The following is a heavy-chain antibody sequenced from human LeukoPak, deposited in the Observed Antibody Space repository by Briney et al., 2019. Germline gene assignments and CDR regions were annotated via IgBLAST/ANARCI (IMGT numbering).Heavy chain of an antibody. Sequence: SGGSLRLSCAASGFTFSMSWMTWVRQPPGKGLEWIGEFNHSWGAKYNPSFKSRVTISVDTSNNHLSLSLNSVTAADTAVYYCAASLWFGIYPDYWGQGSLVTVSS. CDR1: GFTFSMSW. CDR2: FNHSWGA. D-gene: IGHD3-10*01. V-gene: IGHV4-34*08. CDR3: AASLWFGIYPDY. J-gene: IGHJ4*02.